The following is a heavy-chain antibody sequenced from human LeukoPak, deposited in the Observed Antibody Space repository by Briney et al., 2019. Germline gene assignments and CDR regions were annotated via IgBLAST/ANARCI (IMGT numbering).Heavy chain of an antibody. CDR1: GYTFTNYA. J-gene: IGHJ4*02. CDR2: ISGYNGNT. Sequence: ASVKVSCKASGYTFTNYAISWVRQAPEQGLEWVARISGYNGNTDYAQKVKDRVTVTADTSTAYLEMRGLTSDDTAVYYCARDHGDFVGVRVGFDSWGQGTLVTVSS. CDR3: ARDHGDFVGVRVGFDS. V-gene: IGHV1-18*01. D-gene: IGHD4-17*01.